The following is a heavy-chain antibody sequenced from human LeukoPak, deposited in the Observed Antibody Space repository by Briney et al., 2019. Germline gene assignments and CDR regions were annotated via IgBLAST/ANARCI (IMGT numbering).Heavy chain of an antibody. CDR2: INPSSGST. CDR3: ARDRIIPSALGLDP. Sequence: ASVKISCKASGYNFTGYYIHWVRRAPGQGLEWMGLINPSSGSTGYAQKFQGRVTMTRAMSTSTVYMDLSSLRSDDTAVYYCARDRIIPSALGLDPWGQGTLVTVSS. CDR1: GYNFTGYY. V-gene: IGHV1-46*01. D-gene: IGHD2-2*01. J-gene: IGHJ5*02.